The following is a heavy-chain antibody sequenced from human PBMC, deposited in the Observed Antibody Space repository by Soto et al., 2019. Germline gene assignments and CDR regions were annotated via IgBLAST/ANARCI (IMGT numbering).Heavy chain of an antibody. J-gene: IGHJ4*02. CDR3: ATPTPLRGAMITNINFDF. V-gene: IGHV1-46*01. Sequence: GASVKVSCKASGYTFTSYYMHWVRQAPGQGLEWMGIISPSEGSQRYAQQFPGRVTMTRDTSTSTVFMELSSLRFDDTAVYYCATPTPLRGAMITNINFDFWGQGTPVTVSS. CDR2: ISPSEGSQ. CDR1: GYTFTSYY. D-gene: IGHD3-10*01.